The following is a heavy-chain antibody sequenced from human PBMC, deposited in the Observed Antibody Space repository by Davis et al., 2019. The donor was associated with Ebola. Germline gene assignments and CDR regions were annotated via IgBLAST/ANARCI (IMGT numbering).Heavy chain of an antibody. CDR1: GYDFTSSW. D-gene: IGHD2-8*02. CDR3: ASLRRTITGMDDGFDI. Sequence: GESLKISCQGSGYDFTSSWIAWVRLMPGKGLDWMGIIYTGDSDTRYSPSFRGQVTISADKSMKTAFLQWSSLKASDSGMYYCASLRRTITGMDDGFDIWGQGTMVTVSS. J-gene: IGHJ3*02. CDR2: IYTGDSDT. V-gene: IGHV5-51*01.